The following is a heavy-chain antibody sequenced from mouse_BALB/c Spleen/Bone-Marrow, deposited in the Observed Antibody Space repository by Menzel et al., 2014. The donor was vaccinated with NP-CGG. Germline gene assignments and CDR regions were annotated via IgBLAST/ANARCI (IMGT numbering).Heavy chain of an antibody. J-gene: IGHJ3*01. V-gene: IGHV5-4*02. CDR2: ISDGGSYT. Sequence: EVQGVESGGGLVKPGGSLKLSCAASGFTFSDYYMYWVRQTPEKRLEWVATISDGGSYTDYPDSVKGRFTISRDNAKNNLYLQMSSLKSEDTAMYYCANYYGSTWFAYWGQGTLVTVSA. D-gene: IGHD1-1*01. CDR1: GFTFSDYY. CDR3: ANYYGSTWFAY.